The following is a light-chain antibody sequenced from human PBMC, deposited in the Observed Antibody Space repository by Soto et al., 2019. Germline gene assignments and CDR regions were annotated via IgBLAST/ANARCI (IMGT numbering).Light chain of an antibody. CDR2: KVS. CDR1: QSIEYCVGNTY. Sequence: VELTQSPLSLPVTLGQPASISCRASQSIEYCVGNTYLNWVKQRPGQTPRRLIYKVSDRDSGVPDRFSGGGSGTDFTMKISRVEAEDVGVYYCMQGTHWPPYSFGQGTKLEIK. J-gene: IGKJ2*03. CDR3: MQGTHWPPYS. V-gene: IGKV2-30*01.